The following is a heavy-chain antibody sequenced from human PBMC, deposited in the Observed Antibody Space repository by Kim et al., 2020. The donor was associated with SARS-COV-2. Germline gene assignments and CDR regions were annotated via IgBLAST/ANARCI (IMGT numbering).Heavy chain of an antibody. CDR1: GGSISSYY. D-gene: IGHD4-17*01. CDR3: ARHNGDYNGMDV. V-gene: IGHV4-59*08. Sequence: SETLSLTCTVSGGSISSYYWSWIRQPPGKGLEWIGYIYYSGSTNYNPSLKSRVTISVDTSKNQFSLKLSSVTAADTAVYYCARHNGDYNGMDVWGQGTTVTVSS. CDR2: IYYSGST. J-gene: IGHJ6*02.